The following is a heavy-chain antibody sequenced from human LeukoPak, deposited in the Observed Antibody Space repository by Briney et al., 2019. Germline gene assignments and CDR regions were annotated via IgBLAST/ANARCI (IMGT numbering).Heavy chain of an antibody. CDR3: VKDYHRRAWGQGQNFFDY. J-gene: IGHJ4*02. CDR2: ISGTGGDT. CDR1: GFIFNRFP. D-gene: IGHD1-14*01. Sequence: PGASLRLSCAASGFIFNRFPMSWVRQAPGKGLEWVAAISGTGGDTRYADSVKGRFSVSRDNSKNTLFLQMSSLRAEDTAVYYCVKDYHRRAWGQGQNFFDYWGQGTLVTVSS. V-gene: IGHV3-23*01.